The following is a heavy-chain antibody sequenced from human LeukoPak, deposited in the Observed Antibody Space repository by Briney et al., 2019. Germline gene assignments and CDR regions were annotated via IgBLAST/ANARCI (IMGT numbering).Heavy chain of an antibody. V-gene: IGHV1-69*13. CDR2: IIPIFGTA. J-gene: IGHJ6*02. CDR1: GGTFSRYV. CDR3: ARVPLWGQHMGYYAMDV. D-gene: IGHD1-26*01. Sequence: SVKVSCKASGGTFSRYVISWVRQAPGQGLEWMGGIIPIFGTANYAQKFQGRVTITADESTSTAYMELSSLRSEDTAVYYCARVPLWGQHMGYYAMDVWGQGTTVTVSS.